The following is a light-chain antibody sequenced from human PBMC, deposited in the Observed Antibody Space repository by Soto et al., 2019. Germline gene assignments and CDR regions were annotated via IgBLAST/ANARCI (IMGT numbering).Light chain of an antibody. J-gene: IGLJ2*01. CDR3: SSYTSSSTVV. CDR2: DVS. V-gene: IGLV2-14*01. Sequence: QSALTQPASVSGSPGQSITISCTGTSSDVGGYNYVSWYQQHPGKAPKLMIYDVSNWPSGVSNRFSGSKSGNTASLTISGLQAEDEADYYCSSYTSSSTVVFGGGTKRPS. CDR1: SSDVGGYNY.